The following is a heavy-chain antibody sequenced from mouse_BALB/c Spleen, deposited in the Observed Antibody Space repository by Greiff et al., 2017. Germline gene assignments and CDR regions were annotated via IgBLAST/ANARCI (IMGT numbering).Heavy chain of an antibody. J-gene: IGHJ2*01. V-gene: IGHV5-12-1*01. CDR2: ISSGGGST. CDR1: GFAFSSYD. Sequence: EVNVVESGGGLVKPGGSLKLSCAASGFAFSSYDMSWVRQTPEKRLEWVAYISSGGGSTYYPDTVKGRFTISRDNAKNTLYLQMSSLKSEDTAMYYCAAGNYGYWGQGTTLTVSS. D-gene: IGHD2-1*01. CDR3: AAGNYGY.